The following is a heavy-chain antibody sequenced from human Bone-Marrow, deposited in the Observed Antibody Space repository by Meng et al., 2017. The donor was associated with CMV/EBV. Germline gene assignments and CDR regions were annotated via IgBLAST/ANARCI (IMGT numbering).Heavy chain of an antibody. CDR2: IYPGDSDT. D-gene: IGHD3-10*01. CDR1: GYSFTSYW. CDR3: ARQSRGPDYYYYYGMDV. Sequence: KVSRKGSGYSFTSYWIGWVRQMPGKGLEWMGIIYPGDSDTRYSPSFQGQVTISADKSISTAYLQWSSLKASDTAMYYCARQSRGPDYYYYYGMDVWGQGTTVTVSS. J-gene: IGHJ6*02. V-gene: IGHV5-51*01.